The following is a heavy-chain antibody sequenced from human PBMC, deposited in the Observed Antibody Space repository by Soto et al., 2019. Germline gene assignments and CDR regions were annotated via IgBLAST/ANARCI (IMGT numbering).Heavy chain of an antibody. V-gene: IGHV3-13*01. D-gene: IGHD2-15*01. J-gene: IGHJ6*03. CDR1: GFTISSYD. Sequence: EVQLVESGGGLAQPGGSLRLSCAASGFTISSYDMHWVRQVTGKGLEWVSAIGVGGETYQPGFAKGRFTISRDDVRNSVLLQMNSLTVADTAVDFCVREYCSGGAPCTGLYYVDVWGKGTTVTVS. CDR3: VREYCSGGAPCTGLYYVDV. CDR2: IGVGGET.